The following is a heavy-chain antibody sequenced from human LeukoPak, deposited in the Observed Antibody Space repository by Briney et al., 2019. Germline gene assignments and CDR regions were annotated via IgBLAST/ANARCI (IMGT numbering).Heavy chain of an antibody. Sequence: SETLSLTCTVSGGSISSGSYYWNWIRQPPGKGLEWIGEINHSGSTNYNPSLKSRVTISVDTSKNQFSLKLSSVTAADTAVYYCARLRRGPLRKALDYWGQGTLVTVSS. CDR3: ARLRRGPLRKALDY. J-gene: IGHJ4*02. V-gene: IGHV4-39*07. CDR1: GGSISSGSYY. CDR2: INHSGST.